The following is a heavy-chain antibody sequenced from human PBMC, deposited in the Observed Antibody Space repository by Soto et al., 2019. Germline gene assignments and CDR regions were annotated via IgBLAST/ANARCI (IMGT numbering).Heavy chain of an antibody. V-gene: IGHV4-4*02. CDR1: GGSISSSNW. Sequence: SETLSLTCAVSGGSISSSNWWSWVRQPPGKGLEWIGEIYHSGSTNYNPSLKSRVTISVDKSKNQFSLKLSSVTAADTAVYYCARVVPAAPYYYYYYGMDVWGQGTTVTVSS. D-gene: IGHD2-2*01. J-gene: IGHJ6*02. CDR3: ARVVPAAPYYYYYYGMDV. CDR2: IYHSGST.